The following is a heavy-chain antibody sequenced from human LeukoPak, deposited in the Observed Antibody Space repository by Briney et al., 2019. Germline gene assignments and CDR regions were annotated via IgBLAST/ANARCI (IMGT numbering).Heavy chain of an antibody. V-gene: IGHV4-39*01. CDR1: GGSISGTSYY. CDR3: VRQFDY. CDR2: FYSSGST. J-gene: IGHJ4*02. Sequence: PSETLSLTCTVSGGSISGTSYYCVWIRQSPGKGLEWIGNFYSSGSTYYNPSLQSRVTISVDTSKNQFSLHLTSVTAADTAVYYCVRQFDYCGQGTLVTVSS.